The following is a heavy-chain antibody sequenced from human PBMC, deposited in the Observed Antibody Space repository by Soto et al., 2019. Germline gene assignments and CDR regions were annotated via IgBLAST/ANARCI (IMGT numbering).Heavy chain of an antibody. CDR3: ARRNDFWSQGWFDS. Sequence: PXESLKISWKGSGYSFTSYLLVWVRQMPGKGLEWMGIIYPGDSDTRYSPSFQGQVTISADKSISTAYLQWSSLKASDTAMYYCARRNDFWSQGWFDSWGQGTLVTVSS. J-gene: IGHJ5*01. D-gene: IGHD3-3*01. V-gene: IGHV5-51*01. CDR2: IYPGDSDT. CDR1: GYSFTSYL.